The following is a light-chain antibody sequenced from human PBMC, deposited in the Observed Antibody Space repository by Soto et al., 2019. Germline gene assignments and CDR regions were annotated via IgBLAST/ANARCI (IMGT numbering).Light chain of an antibody. CDR1: SSDVGGYNY. CDR3: SSYTSSSPLCV. V-gene: IGLV2-14*01. Sequence: QSVLTQPASVSGSPGQSITISCTGTSSDVGGYNYVSWYQQHPGKAPKLMIYDVSNRPSGVSNRFSGSESGNTASLTISGLQAEDGADYYCSSYTSSSPLCVFGTGTKVTVL. CDR2: DVS. J-gene: IGLJ1*01.